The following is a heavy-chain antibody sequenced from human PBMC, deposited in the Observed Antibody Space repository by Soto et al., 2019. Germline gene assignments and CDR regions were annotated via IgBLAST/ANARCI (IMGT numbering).Heavy chain of an antibody. D-gene: IGHD5-12*01. Sequence: SETLSLTCAIYGGSFSGYYWSWIRQPPGKGLEWIGEINHSGSTNYNPSLKSRVTISVDTSKNQFSLKLSSVTAADTAVYYCAQIVATILACGFDTWGQENLLTISS. CDR3: AQIVATILACGFDT. J-gene: IGHJ5*02. V-gene: IGHV4-34*01. CDR2: INHSGST. CDR1: GGSFSGYY.